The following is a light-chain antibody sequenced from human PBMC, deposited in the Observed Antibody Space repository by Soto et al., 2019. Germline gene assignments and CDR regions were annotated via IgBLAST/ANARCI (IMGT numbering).Light chain of an antibody. Sequence: DIQMTQSPSSLSASVGHIFTITCRASQTISSWLAWYQQKPGKAPKLLIYKASSLESGVPSRFSGSGSGTEFTLTISSLQPDDFATYYCQQYTTFGQATRLEI. CDR3: QQYTT. CDR1: QTISSW. CDR2: KAS. V-gene: IGKV1-5*03. J-gene: IGKJ5*01.